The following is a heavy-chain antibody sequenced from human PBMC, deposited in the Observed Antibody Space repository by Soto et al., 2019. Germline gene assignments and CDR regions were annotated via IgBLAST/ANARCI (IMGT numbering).Heavy chain of an antibody. V-gene: IGHV1-3*01. CDR3: AREGATVTTTFDY. J-gene: IGHJ4*02. CDR1: GYTFTSYA. Sequence: QVQLVQSGAEVKKPGASVKVSCKASGYTFTSYAMHWVRQARGQRLEWMGWINAGNGNTKYSQKFQGRVTITRYTSASTAYMELSSLRSEDTAVYYCAREGATVTTTFDYWGQGTLITVSS. CDR2: INAGNGNT. D-gene: IGHD4-17*01.